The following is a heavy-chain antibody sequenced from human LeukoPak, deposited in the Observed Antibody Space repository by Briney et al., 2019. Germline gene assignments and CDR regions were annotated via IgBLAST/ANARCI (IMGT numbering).Heavy chain of an antibody. CDR3: ARGRQLHLGELFPFAEFFQP. CDR2: INPNSGGT. Sequence: GASVKVSCKASGYTFTGYYMHWVRQAPGQGLEWMGWINPNSGGTNFAQKFQGRVTLTRDTSINTAYMELSSLRSDDTAVYYCARGRQLHLGELFPFAEFFQPWGQGTLVTVFS. J-gene: IGHJ1*01. CDR1: GYTFTGYY. V-gene: IGHV1-2*02. D-gene: IGHD3-16*01.